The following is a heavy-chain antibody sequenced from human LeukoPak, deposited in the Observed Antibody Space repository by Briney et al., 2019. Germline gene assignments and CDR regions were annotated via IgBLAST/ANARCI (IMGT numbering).Heavy chain of an antibody. CDR3: AREGKNYYYGMDV. Sequence: SETLSLTCTVSGGSISSHYWSWIRQPPGKGLEWIGYIYYSGSTNYNPSLKSRVTISVDTSKNQFSLKLSSVTAADTAVYYCAREGKNYYYGMDVWGQGTTVTVSS. CDR1: GGSISSHY. J-gene: IGHJ6*02. V-gene: IGHV4-59*11. CDR2: IYYSGST.